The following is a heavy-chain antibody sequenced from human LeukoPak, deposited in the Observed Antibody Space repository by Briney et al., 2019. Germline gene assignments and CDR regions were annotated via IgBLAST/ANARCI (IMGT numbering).Heavy chain of an antibody. V-gene: IGHV1-8*01. CDR2: MNPDSGKT. J-gene: IGHJ5*02. CDR1: GYTFTSYD. CDR3: AREPGP. Sequence: GASVKVSCKASGYTFTSYDINWVQQATGQGLEWMGWMNPDSGKTVYAQKFQGRVTMTRNTSISTVYMHLTSLRSEDTAVYYCAREPGPWGQGTLVTVSP. D-gene: IGHD1-14*01.